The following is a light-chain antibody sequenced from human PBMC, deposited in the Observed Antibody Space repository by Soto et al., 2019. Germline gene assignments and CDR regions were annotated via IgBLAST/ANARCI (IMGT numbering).Light chain of an antibody. Sequence: VSAYEGDRVTITCRASQSISRYLNWYQQKPGKAPRLLIYGASSLQSGVPSRFSGSESGTDFTLSIRSLPPEPLATYFSLPAHRRWTFPQGTKVDIK. J-gene: IGKJ1*01. CDR2: GAS. CDR3: LPAHRRWT. V-gene: IGKV1-39*01. CDR1: QSISRY.